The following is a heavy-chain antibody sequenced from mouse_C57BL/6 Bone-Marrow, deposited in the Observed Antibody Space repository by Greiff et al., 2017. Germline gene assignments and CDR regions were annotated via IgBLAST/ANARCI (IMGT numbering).Heavy chain of an antibody. CDR2: IYPGDGDT. CDR3: ARLIYYYSMDY. Sequence: QVQLKQSGPELVKPGASVKISCKASGYAFSSSWMNWVKQRPGKGLEWIGRIYPGDGDTNYNGKFKGKATLTADKSSSTAYMQLSSLTSEDSAVYFCARLIYYYSMDYWGQGTSVTVSS. J-gene: IGHJ4*01. CDR1: GYAFSSSW. V-gene: IGHV1-82*01.